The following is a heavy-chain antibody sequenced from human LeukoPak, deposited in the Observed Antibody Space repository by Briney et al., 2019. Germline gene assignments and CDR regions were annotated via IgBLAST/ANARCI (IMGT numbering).Heavy chain of an antibody. CDR3: AKSTLRYFDWLFQVGYMDV. J-gene: IGHJ6*03. CDR2: ISGSGGST. CDR1: GFTFSSYA. V-gene: IGHV3-23*01. Sequence: GGSLRLSCAASGFTFSSYAMSWVRQAPGKGLEWDSAISGSGGSTCYADSVKGRFTISRDNSKNTLYLQMNSLRAEDTAVYYCAKSTLRYFDWLFQVGYMDVWGKGTTVTVSS. D-gene: IGHD3-9*01.